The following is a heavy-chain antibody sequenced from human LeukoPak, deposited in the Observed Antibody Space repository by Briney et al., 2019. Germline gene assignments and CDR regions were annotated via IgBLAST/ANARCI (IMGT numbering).Heavy chain of an antibody. D-gene: IGHD6-6*01. CDR3: AKGAPSSSSIFDF. V-gene: IGHV3-23*01. CDR2: LSGSGGDT. J-gene: IGHJ4*02. Sequence: GGSLRVSCVASGFTFGHNAMAWVRQAPGKRLEWVSALSGSGGDTFYADSVKGRFTISRDNSKNTLYLQLSSLRPDDTAVYYCAKGAPSSSSIFDFWGPGTLVTVPS. CDR1: GFTFGHNA.